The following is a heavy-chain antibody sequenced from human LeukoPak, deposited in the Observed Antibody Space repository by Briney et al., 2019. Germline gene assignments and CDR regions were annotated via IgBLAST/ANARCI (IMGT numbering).Heavy chain of an antibody. J-gene: IGHJ6*02. Sequence: GGSLRLSCAASGFTFSSYWMNWARQAPGKGLEWVDSINHNGNVNYYVDSVKGRFTISRDNAKNSLYLQMSNLRAEDTAVYFCARGGGLDVWGQGATVTVSS. V-gene: IGHV3-7*03. D-gene: IGHD3-16*01. CDR1: GFTFSSYW. CDR3: ARGGGLDV. CDR2: INHNGNVN.